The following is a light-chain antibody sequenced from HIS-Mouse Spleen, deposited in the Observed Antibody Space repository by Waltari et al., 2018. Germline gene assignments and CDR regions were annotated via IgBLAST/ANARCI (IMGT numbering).Light chain of an antibody. J-gene: IGLJ1*01. CDR2: DDS. CDR3: QVWDSSSDPV. V-gene: IGLV3-21*02. Sequence: SYVLTQPPSVSVAPAPTARITCGGNKIGSKSVHRYQQKPGQAPGLGVYDDSDRPSGIPERFSGSNSGNTATLTISRVEAGDEADYYCQVWDSSSDPVFGTGTKVTVL. CDR1: KIGSKS.